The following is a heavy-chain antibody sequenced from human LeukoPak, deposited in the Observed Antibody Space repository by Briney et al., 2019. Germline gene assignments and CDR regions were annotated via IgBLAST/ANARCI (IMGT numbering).Heavy chain of an antibody. V-gene: IGHV4-30-2*01. CDR3: ARVLRYSSSWYYDY. J-gene: IGHJ4*02. D-gene: IGHD6-13*01. CDR1: GGSISSGGYS. Sequence: PSQTLSLTCAVSGGSISSGGYSWSWPRQPPGRGLEWLGYIYHSGSNYYNTSLKSRVTISVNRSKNQFTLQLSSVTAADTAVYYCARVLRYSSSWYYDYWGQGTLVTVSS. CDR2: IYHSGSN.